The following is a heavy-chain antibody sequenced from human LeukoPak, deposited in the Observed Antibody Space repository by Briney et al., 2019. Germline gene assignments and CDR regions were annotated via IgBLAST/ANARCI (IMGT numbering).Heavy chain of an antibody. CDR2: ISWNSGSI. Sequence: PGRSLRLSCAASGFTFDDYAMHWARQAPGKGLEWVSGISWNSGSIGYADSVKGRFTISRDSAKNSLYLQMNSLRAEDTALYYCAKDMGGFDLWGRGTLVTVSS. CDR3: AKDMGGFDL. V-gene: IGHV3-9*01. D-gene: IGHD2-15*01. CDR1: GFTFDDYA. J-gene: IGHJ2*01.